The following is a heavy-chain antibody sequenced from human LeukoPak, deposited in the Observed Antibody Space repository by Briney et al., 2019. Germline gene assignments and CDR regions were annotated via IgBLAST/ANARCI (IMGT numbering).Heavy chain of an antibody. CDR3: ARGSYVEMVPYYYYGMDD. D-gene: IGHD5-24*01. Sequence: GASVKVSCKASGYTFTSYGISWVRQAPGQGLEWMGWISAYNGNTNYAQKLQGRVTMTTDTSTSTAYMELRSLRSDDTAVYYCARGSYVEMVPYYYYGMDDWGQGTTVTVSS. CDR2: ISAYNGNT. J-gene: IGHJ6*02. CDR1: GYTFTSYG. V-gene: IGHV1-18*01.